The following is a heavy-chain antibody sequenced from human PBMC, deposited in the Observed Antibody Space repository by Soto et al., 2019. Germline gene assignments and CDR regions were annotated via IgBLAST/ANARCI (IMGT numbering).Heavy chain of an antibody. J-gene: IGHJ4*02. CDR1: GFTFSSYA. CDR2: ISGSGGST. CDR3: AKVPHPTAVAGPSNWDY. Sequence: EVQLLESGGGLVQPGGSLRLSCAASGFTFSSYAMSWVRQAPGKGLEWVSAISGSGGSTYYADSVKGRFTISRDNSKNTLYLQMNSLRAEDTAVYYCAKVPHPTAVAGPSNWDYWGQGTLVTVSS. V-gene: IGHV3-23*01. D-gene: IGHD6-19*01.